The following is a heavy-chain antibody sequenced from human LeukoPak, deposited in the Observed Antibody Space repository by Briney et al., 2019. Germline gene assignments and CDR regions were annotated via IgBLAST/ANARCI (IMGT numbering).Heavy chain of an antibody. V-gene: IGHV3-11*01. J-gene: IGHJ4*02. CDR3: ARAGQSDY. Sequence: GGSLRLSCAASGFTFSDYYMNWIRQAPGEGPEWVSSISGGSRTINYADSVKGRFTTSRDNAKNSLFLQVNSLRAEDTAVYYCARAGQSDYWGQGTLVTVSS. CDR2: ISGGSRTI. CDR1: GFTFSDYY.